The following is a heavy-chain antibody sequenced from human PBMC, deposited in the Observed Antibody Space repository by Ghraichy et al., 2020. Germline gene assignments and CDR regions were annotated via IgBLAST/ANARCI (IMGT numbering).Heavy chain of an antibody. J-gene: IGHJ6*02. Sequence: GESLNISCKGSGYSFTSYWIGWVRQMPGKGLEWMGIIYPGDSDTRYSPSFQGQVTISADKSISTAYLQWSSLKASDTAMYYCARGVDTAMAAYYYYGMDVWGQGTTVTVSS. CDR1: GYSFTSYW. CDR3: ARGVDTAMAAYYYYGMDV. D-gene: IGHD5-18*01. CDR2: IYPGDSDT. V-gene: IGHV5-51*01.